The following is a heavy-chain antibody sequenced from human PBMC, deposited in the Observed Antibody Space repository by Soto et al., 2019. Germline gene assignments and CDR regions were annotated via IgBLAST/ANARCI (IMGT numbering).Heavy chain of an antibody. CDR3: AKDSGNYGSGSFSH. CDR1: GFTFSSYA. V-gene: IGHV3-23*04. CDR2: MSGSGDSR. Sequence: EVQLVESGGGLVQPGGSLRLSCAASGFTFSSYAMSWVRQAPGRGLEWVSSMSGSGDSRDYADSVKGRFTISRDDSQTTLFLQMNSLRAADTAVYYCAKDSGNYGSGSFSHWGQGTLVTVSS. D-gene: IGHD3-10*01. J-gene: IGHJ4*02.